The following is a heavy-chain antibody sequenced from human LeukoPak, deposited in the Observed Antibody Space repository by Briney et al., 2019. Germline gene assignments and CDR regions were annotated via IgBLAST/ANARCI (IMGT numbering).Heavy chain of an antibody. J-gene: IGHJ2*01. V-gene: IGHV3-48*03. CDR1: GFTFSRYA. CDR3: AATYYYDSSGYSYWYFDL. CDR2: ISSSGSTI. Sequence: GGSLRLFCAASGFTFSRYAMNWVRQAPGKGLEWVSYISSSGSTIYYADSVKGRFTISRDNAKNSLYLQMNSLRAEDTAVYYCAATYYYDSSGYSYWYFDLWGRGTLVTVSS. D-gene: IGHD3-22*01.